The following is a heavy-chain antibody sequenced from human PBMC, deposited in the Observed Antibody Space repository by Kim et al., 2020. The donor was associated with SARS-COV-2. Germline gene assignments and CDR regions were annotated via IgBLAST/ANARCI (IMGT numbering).Heavy chain of an antibody. V-gene: IGHV5-51*01. CDR3: ARQGWWEPSNGYFDY. D-gene: IGHD2-15*01. Sequence: GESLKISCKGSGYSFTSYWIGWVRQMPGKGLEWMGIIYPGDSDTRYSPSFQGQVTISADKSISTAYLQWSSLKASDTAMYYCARQGWWEPSNGYFDYWGQGTLVTVSS. CDR1: GYSFTSYW. CDR2: IYPGDSDT. J-gene: IGHJ4*02.